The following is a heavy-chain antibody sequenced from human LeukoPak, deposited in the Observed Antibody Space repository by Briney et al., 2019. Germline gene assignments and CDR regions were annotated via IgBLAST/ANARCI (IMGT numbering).Heavy chain of an antibody. D-gene: IGHD2-2*01. V-gene: IGHV4-59*01. CDR1: GGSITRYY. CDR3: ARDGCSSTSCYSDYYYGMDV. CDR2: IFSNGST. Sequence: SETLSLTCTVAGGSITRYYWTWIRQPPGKGLEWIGYIFSNGSTNYNPSLKSRVAISLDTSKRQFSLRLTSVTAADTAVYYCARDGCSSTSCYSDYYYGMDVWGQGTTVTVSS. J-gene: IGHJ6*02.